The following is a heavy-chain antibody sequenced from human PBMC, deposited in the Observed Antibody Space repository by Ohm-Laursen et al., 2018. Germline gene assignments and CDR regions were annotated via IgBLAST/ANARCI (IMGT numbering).Heavy chain of an antibody. CDR3: ARGYYDFWSGYYGVASYYYYGMDV. J-gene: IGHJ6*02. Sequence: SDTLSLTCTVSGGSISSGGYYWSWIRQHPGKGLEWIGYIYSSGSTDYNPSVKSRVTISVDTSKNQFSLKLSSVTAADTAVYYCARGYYDFWSGYYGVASYYYYGMDVWGQGTAVTVSS. D-gene: IGHD3-3*01. CDR1: GGSISSGGYY. V-gene: IGHV4-61*08. CDR2: IYSSGST.